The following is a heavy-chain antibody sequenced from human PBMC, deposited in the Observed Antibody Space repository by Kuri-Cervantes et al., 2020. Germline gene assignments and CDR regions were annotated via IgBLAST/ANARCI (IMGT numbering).Heavy chain of an antibody. CDR2: ISASGGST. V-gene: IGHV3-23*01. CDR1: GFTFSNYA. J-gene: IGHJ4*02. Sequence: GESLKISCAASGFTFSNYAMSWVRQAPGKGLEWVSVISASGGSTYYADSVKGRFTISRDKSKNTLYMQMNSLRAEDTAVYYCARDRVRFLEWDAFDYWGQGTLVTVSS. D-gene: IGHD3-3*01. CDR3: ARDRVRFLEWDAFDY.